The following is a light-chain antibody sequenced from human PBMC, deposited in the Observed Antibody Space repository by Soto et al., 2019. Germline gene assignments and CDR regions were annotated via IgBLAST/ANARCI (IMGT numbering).Light chain of an antibody. CDR1: HTVLYRSNNKNY. Sequence: IVRSQSPDSRNGALGESARISGKSIHTVLYRSNNKNYLAWYQQKQGQPPKLLIYWASTRKSGVTDRFSGSGYGTDYNLTLSSLHARSVAVYYCQQYYSTALTFAGGTKVDIK. CDR3: QQYYSTALT. CDR2: WAS. J-gene: IGKJ4*01. V-gene: IGKV4-1*01.